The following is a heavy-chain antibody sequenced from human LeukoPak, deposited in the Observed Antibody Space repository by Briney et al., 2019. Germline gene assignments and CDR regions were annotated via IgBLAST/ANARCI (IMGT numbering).Heavy chain of an antibody. Sequence: SETLSLTCSVSGDSISTSSSYWSWIRQPPGTGLEWIGYIYYSGSTNYNPSLKSRVTISVDTSKNQFSLKLSSVTAADTAVYYCASGGGYYFDYWGQGTLVTVSS. V-gene: IGHV4-61*01. CDR3: ASGGGYYFDY. D-gene: IGHD3-16*01. J-gene: IGHJ4*02. CDR1: GDSISTSSSY. CDR2: IYYSGST.